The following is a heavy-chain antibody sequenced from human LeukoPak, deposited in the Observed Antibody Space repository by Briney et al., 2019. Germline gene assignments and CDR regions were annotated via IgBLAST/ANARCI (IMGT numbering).Heavy chain of an antibody. CDR2: LYHSGNT. CDR3: ARGAYDYVWGSYRSEEGYFDY. V-gene: IGHV4-38-2*02. Sequence: PSETLSLTCTVSGSSISSNYYWDWIRQPPGKGLEWIGSLYHSGNTYYNPSLKSRVTISLDTSKNQFSLKLSSVTAADTAVYYCARGAYDYVWGSYRSEEGYFDYWGQGTLVTVSS. D-gene: IGHD3-16*02. CDR1: GSSISSNYY. J-gene: IGHJ4*02.